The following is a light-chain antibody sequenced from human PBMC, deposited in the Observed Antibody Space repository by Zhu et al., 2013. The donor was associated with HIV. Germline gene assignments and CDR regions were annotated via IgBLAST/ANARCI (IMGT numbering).Light chain of an antibody. J-gene: IGKJ3*01. CDR2: AAS. V-gene: IGKV1-5*01. CDR1: QSINNW. CDR3: QQFSSVPFS. Sequence: DIQMSQSPSTLSASVGDTITITCRASQSINNWVAWYQQKPGKAPKLLIYAASTLKYGVPSRFSGSGSGTEFTLTVNSLQPDDFATYYCQQFSSVPFSFGPGTTVDTK.